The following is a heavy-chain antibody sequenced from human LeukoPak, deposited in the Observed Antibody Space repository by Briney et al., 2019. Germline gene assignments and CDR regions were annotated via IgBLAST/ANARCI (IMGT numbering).Heavy chain of an antibody. Sequence: QSGGSLRLSCVVSGVTFRSHWMSSVRQAPGKGLERVANLKQDGRERYYVESVKGRFTISRDNAKNSVFLQMNSLRAEDTAVYYCARDPNLYSGTYDTYWGQGTLVTVSS. CDR2: LKQDGRER. V-gene: IGHV3-7*01. CDR1: GVTFRSHW. CDR3: ARDPNLYSGTYDTY. J-gene: IGHJ4*02. D-gene: IGHD1-26*01.